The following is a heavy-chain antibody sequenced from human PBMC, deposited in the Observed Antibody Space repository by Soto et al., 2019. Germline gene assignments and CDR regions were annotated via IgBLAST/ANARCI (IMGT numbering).Heavy chain of an antibody. CDR3: ASHIAAAGGRNWFDP. D-gene: IGHD6-13*01. CDR1: GGSISSYY. V-gene: IGHV4-59*01. CDR2: IYYSGST. J-gene: IGHJ5*02. Sequence: PSETLSLTCTVSGGSISSYYWSWIRQPPGKGLEWIGYIYYSGSTNYNPSLKSRVTISVDTSKNQFSLKLSSVTAADTAVYYCASHIAAAGGRNWFDPWGQGTLVTVSS.